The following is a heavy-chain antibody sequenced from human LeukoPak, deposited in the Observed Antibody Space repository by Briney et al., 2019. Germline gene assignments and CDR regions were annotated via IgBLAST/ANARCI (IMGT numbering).Heavy chain of an antibody. J-gene: IGHJ6*03. CDR3: ARETSQKGAHYMDV. D-gene: IGHD3-16*01. V-gene: IGHV4-28*03. CDR1: GYSISSSNW. Sequence: SETLSLTCAVSGYSISSSNWWGWIRQPPGKGLEWIGYIYYSGSTNYNPSLKSRVTISVDTSKKQFSLKLTSVTVADTAVYYCARETSQKGAHYMDVWGKGTTVTISS. CDR2: IYYSGST.